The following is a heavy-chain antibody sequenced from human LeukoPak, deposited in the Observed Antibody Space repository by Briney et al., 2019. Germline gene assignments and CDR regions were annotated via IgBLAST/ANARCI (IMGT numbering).Heavy chain of an antibody. CDR2: IIPIFGTA. CDR1: GGTFSSYA. Sequence: SVTVSCPASGGTFSSYAISWVRQAPGQGLEWMGGIIPIFGTANYAQKFQGRVTITADESTSTAYMELSSLRSEDTAVYYCARENYDYVWGSYRSLYYFDYWGQGTLVTVSS. J-gene: IGHJ4*02. D-gene: IGHD3-16*02. V-gene: IGHV1-69*13. CDR3: ARENYDYVWGSYRSLYYFDY.